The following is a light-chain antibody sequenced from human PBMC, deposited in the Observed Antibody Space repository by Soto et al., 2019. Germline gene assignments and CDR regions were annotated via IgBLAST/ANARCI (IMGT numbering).Light chain of an antibody. CDR2: AAS. CDR3: HQRYSTLPIT. Sequence: DIQMTQSPSSLSASVGDRVSITCRASQFITTYLNWYQHKPGNAPKLLIYAASILQSRVPSRFSGSGSGTDFTLTISDLQPEDFGTYYCHQRYSTLPITVGPGTRLDLK. CDR1: QFITTY. V-gene: IGKV1-39*01. J-gene: IGKJ5*01.